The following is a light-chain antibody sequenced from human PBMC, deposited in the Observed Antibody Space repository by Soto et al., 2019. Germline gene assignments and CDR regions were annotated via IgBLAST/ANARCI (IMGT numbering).Light chain of an antibody. Sequence: EIVLTHSPATLSLSPGERATLSFRASQSVSSYLAWYQQKPGQAPRLLIYGASSRATGIPDRFSGSGSGTDFTLTISRLEPEDLAVYYCQRYSSSRLTFGGGTKVDIK. V-gene: IGKV3-20*01. CDR1: QSVSSY. CDR3: QRYSSSRLT. J-gene: IGKJ4*01. CDR2: GAS.